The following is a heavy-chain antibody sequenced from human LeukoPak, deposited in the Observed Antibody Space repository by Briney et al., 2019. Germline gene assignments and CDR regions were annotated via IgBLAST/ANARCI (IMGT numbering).Heavy chain of an antibody. D-gene: IGHD6-19*01. CDR3: ARDNGSGWYDY. Sequence: SVKVSCKASGYTFTSYDINWVRQATGQGLEWMGGIIPIFGTANYAQKFQGRVTITADESTSTAYMELSSLRSEDTAVYYCARDNGSGWYDYWGQGTLVTVSS. CDR1: GYTFTSYD. CDR2: IIPIFGTA. J-gene: IGHJ4*02. V-gene: IGHV1-69*13.